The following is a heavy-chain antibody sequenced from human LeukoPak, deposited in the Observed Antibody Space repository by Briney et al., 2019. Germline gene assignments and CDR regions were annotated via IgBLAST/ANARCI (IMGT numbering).Heavy chain of an antibody. Sequence: GGSLRLACSVSGSTFSTYVMHWVRQAPGKGLEYVSAISSNGDNTYYADSVKGRFTISRDNSKNTLYLQMSSLRADDTAVYYCVRGTGYWGQGTLVTVSS. CDR3: VRGTGY. CDR2: ISSNGDNT. V-gene: IGHV3-64D*06. J-gene: IGHJ4*02. CDR1: GSTFSTYV.